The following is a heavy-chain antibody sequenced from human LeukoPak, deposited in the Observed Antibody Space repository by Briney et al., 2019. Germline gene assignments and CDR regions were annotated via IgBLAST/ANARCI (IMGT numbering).Heavy chain of an antibody. V-gene: IGHV1-2*02. CDR1: GYTFTGYY. D-gene: IGHD3-22*01. J-gene: IGHJ5*02. Sequence: ASVKVSCKASGYTFTGYYMHWVRQAPAQGLEWMGWINPNSGGTNYAQKFQGRVTMTWDTSISTAYMELSSLRSDDTAVYYCTSDTYYYDSTGLGHWFDPWGQGTLVTVSS. CDR3: TSDTYYYDSTGLGHWFDP. CDR2: INPNSGGT.